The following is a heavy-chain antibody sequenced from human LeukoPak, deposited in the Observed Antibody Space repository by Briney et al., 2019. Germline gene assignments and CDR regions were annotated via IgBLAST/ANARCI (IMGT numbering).Heavy chain of an antibody. CDR2: FDPEDGET. D-gene: IGHD3-10*02. CDR3: ARGPPVFGMFAFQSFFDF. Sequence: ASVKVSCKVSGYTLTELSMHWVRQAPGKGLEWMGGFDPEDGETIYAQKFQDRVTMTIDSSTRTISMDLRSLTSDDTAVYYCARGPPVFGMFAFQSFFDFWGQGTLVTVSS. J-gene: IGHJ4*02. V-gene: IGHV1-24*01. CDR1: GYTLTELS.